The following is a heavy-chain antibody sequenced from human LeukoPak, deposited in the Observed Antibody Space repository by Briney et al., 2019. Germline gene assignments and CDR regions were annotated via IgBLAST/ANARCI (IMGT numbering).Heavy chain of an antibody. CDR2: ISSSSGYI. V-gene: IGHV3-21*04. CDR1: GFPFSRYT. J-gene: IGHJ4*02. D-gene: IGHD4/OR15-4a*01. Sequence: GGSLRLSCAASGFPFSRYTMNWVRQAPGKGLEWVSSISSSSGYIYYADSVKGRFTISRDNAKNSLYLQMNSLRVEDTAVYYCARGGMVPPLPFDYWGQGTLVTVSS. CDR3: ARGGMVPPLPFDY.